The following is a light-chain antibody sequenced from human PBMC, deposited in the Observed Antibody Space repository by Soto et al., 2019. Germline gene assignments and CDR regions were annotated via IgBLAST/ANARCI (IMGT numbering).Light chain of an antibody. CDR2: LGS. V-gene: IGKV2-28*01. J-gene: IGKJ4*01. Sequence: EIVMTQSPLSLPVTPGEPASISCRSSQSLLNSDGNNYLDWYLQKPGQSPQLLIYLGSNRASGVPDRFIGSGSGTAFTLKISRVEAEDVGVYFCMQALQTPLTFGGGTKVEIK. CDR1: QSLLNSDGNNY. CDR3: MQALQTPLT.